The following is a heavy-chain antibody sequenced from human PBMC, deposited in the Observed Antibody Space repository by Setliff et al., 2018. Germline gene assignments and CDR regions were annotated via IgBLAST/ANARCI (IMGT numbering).Heavy chain of an antibody. CDR1: GFTFSTHA. CDR2: IDTSSTWI. V-gene: IGHV3-21*01. Sequence: GGSLRLSCGASGFTFSTHAMHWVRQAPGKGLEWVSSIDTSSTWIYYADSVKGRFTISRDNSKNTLYLQMNSLRAEDTAVYYCARGIVVVPAALDVWGKGTTVTVSS. J-gene: IGHJ6*04. CDR3: ARGIVVVPAALDV. D-gene: IGHD2-2*01.